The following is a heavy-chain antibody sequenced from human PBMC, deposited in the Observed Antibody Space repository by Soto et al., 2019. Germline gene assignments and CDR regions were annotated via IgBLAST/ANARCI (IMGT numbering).Heavy chain of an antibody. CDR2: IWYDGSQR. CDR3: ARIDDHGDYVTDY. Sequence: VELVESGGGVVQPGGSLRLSCAASGFTFNTHGMHWVRQAPGKGLEWVAVIWYDGSQRYYADFVRGRFTISRDNSQNTLYLQMTSLRAEDTAVYYCARIDDHGDYVTDYWGQGALVTVSS. CDR1: GFTFNTHG. V-gene: IGHV3-33*01. D-gene: IGHD4-17*01. J-gene: IGHJ4*02.